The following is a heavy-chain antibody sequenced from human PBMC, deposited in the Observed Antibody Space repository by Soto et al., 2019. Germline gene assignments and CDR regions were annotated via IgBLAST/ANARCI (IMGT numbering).Heavy chain of an antibody. D-gene: IGHD4-17*01. CDR2: ISSGSSTI. J-gene: IGHJ4*02. CDR1: GFTFSTYS. Sequence: EVQLVESGGGLVQPGGSLRLSCAASGFTFSTYSMNWVRQAPGKGLEWVSYISSGSSTISYADSVKGRFTISRDNAKKSLYLQTNSLRAEDTAVYYCASHDYGDYVDYWGQGTLVTVSS. V-gene: IGHV3-48*01. CDR3: ASHDYGDYVDY.